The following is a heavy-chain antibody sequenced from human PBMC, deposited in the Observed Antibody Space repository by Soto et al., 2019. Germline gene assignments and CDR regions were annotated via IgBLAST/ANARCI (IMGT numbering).Heavy chain of an antibody. D-gene: IGHD1-1*01. V-gene: IGHV4-34*01. CDR2: MSHSGGT. CDR1: GGFVSSGSYN. CDR3: AGVERGTATTVVDAFVI. Sequence: QVQLQQWGAGLLKPSETLSLTCAVYGGFVSSGSYNWIWIRQPPGKGLEWIGEMSHSGGTPFNPPRQRRVIISVDTAKNQFSLKMSSVTAAVTTMCYCAGVERGTATTVVDAFVICGLGTKVTVSS. J-gene: IGHJ3*02.